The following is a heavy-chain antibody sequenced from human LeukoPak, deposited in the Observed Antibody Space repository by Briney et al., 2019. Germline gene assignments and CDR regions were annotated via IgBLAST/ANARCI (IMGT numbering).Heavy chain of an antibody. J-gene: IGHJ4*02. CDR3: ARGPWIHIEVKRGFYFDY. CDR1: GFTFSSYA. V-gene: IGHV3-30*01. D-gene: IGHD5-12*01. CDR2: ISYDGSNK. Sequence: PGGSLRLSCAASGFTFSSYAMHWVRQAPGKGLEWVAVISYDGSNKYYARSVKGRFTISRDNSKNTLYLQMNSLRAEDTAVYYCARGPWIHIEVKRGFYFDYWGRETLVSVAS.